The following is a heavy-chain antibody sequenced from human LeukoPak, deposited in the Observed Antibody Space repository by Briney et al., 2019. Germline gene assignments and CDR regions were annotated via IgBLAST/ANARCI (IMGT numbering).Heavy chain of an antibody. Sequence: GGSLRLSCADSGFTFSSSAMSWVRQAPGKGLEWVSGTSDRGDYTYYADSVKGRFTISRDNSKNTLYLQMNSLRAEDTALYFCAKKAQYNGNYPLDYWGQGTLVTVSS. CDR1: GFTFSSSA. V-gene: IGHV3-23*01. CDR3: AKKAQYNGNYPLDY. D-gene: IGHD1-26*01. J-gene: IGHJ4*02. CDR2: TSDRGDYT.